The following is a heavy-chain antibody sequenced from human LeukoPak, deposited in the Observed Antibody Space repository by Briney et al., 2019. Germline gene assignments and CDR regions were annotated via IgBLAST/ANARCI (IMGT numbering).Heavy chain of an antibody. CDR3: AREGYYDFWSGTYRLGGMDV. D-gene: IGHD3-3*01. CDR1: GGSISSGDYY. V-gene: IGHV4-30-4*01. J-gene: IGHJ6*02. CDR2: IYYSGST. Sequence: SQTLSLTCTVSGGSISSGDYYWSWIRQPPGKGLEWIGYIYYSGSTYYNPSPKSRVTISVDTSKNQFSLKLSSVTAADTAVYYCAREGYYDFWSGTYRLGGMDVWGQGTTVTVSS.